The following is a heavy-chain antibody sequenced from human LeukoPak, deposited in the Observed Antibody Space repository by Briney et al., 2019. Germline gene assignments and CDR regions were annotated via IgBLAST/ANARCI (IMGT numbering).Heavy chain of an antibody. CDR1: GFTFSTHA. CDR3: AKDPHNWGYYLDV. CDR2: FSTSGGYT. Sequence: GGSLRLSCAGSGFTFSTHAMSWVRQAPGKGVEWVSTFSTSGGYTYYADSVKGRITISRDNSKNTLYLEMSSVRAEDTAVYYCAKDPHNWGYYLDVWGQGTLVTVSS. J-gene: IGHJ4*01. V-gene: IGHV3-23*01. D-gene: IGHD7-27*01.